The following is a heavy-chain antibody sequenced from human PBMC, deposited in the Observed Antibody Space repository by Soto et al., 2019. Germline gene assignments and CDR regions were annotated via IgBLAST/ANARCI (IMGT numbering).Heavy chain of an antibody. CDR1: GGSISSSSYY. CDR3: ARGLDSSTSAGSMDV. D-gene: IGHD6-6*01. CDR2: IYYSGST. J-gene: IGHJ6*02. Sequence: SETLSLTCTVSGGSISSSSYYWGWIRQPPGKGLEWIGSIYYSGSTYYNPSLKSRVTISVDTSKNQFSLKLSSVTAADTAVYYCARGLDSSTSAGSMDVWGQGTTVT. V-gene: IGHV4-39*01.